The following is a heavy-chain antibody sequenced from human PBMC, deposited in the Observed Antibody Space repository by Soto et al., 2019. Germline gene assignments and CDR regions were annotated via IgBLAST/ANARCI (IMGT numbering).Heavy chain of an antibody. J-gene: IGHJ4*02. V-gene: IGHV4-59*01. D-gene: IGHD2-2*01. CDR3: AKLSCGWSSTTYRFHY. CDR2: IYYSGST. Sequence: SETLSLTCSVSGDSINSYYWSWIRQPPGKGLEWIGYIYYSGSTTYNPSLQSRVTISVDTSQSQFSLTLNSVTAADTAVYYCAKLSCGWSSTTYRFHYWGQGTLVTVSS. CDR1: GDSINSYY.